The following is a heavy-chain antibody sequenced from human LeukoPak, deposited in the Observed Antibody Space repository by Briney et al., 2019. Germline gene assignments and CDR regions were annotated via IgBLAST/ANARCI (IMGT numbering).Heavy chain of an antibody. D-gene: IGHD6-6*01. CDR2: IKQDGSEM. CDR3: ASCRGLVSFDY. Sequence: GGSLRLSCVVSGFTFSTYWMSWVRQAPGKGLEWVANIKQDGSEMYCVDSVKGRFTISRDNAKNSLYLQMNSLRGEDTAVYYCASCRGLVSFDYWGQGTQVTVSS. CDR1: GFTFSTYW. J-gene: IGHJ4*02. V-gene: IGHV3-7*01.